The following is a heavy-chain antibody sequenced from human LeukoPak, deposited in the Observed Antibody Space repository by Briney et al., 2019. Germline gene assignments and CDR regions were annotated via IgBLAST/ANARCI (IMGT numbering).Heavy chain of an antibody. J-gene: IGHJ4*02. CDR3: ARGFCSGGSCYSAIFDY. Sequence: PSETLSLTCPVYGGSLSSYYWSWIRQPPGKGLEWIGYTYYSGSTKYNPSLKCRVSISVDTSKKQFSLKLSSVTAADTAVYYCARGFCSGGSCYSAIFDYWGQGTLVTVSS. D-gene: IGHD2-15*01. V-gene: IGHV4-59*01. CDR1: GGSLSSYY. CDR2: TYYSGST.